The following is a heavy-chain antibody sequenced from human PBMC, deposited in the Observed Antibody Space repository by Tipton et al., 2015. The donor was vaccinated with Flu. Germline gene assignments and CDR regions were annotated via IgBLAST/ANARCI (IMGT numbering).Heavy chain of an antibody. CDR3: ARGPESIVGATGGWFDP. CDR2: INHCGST. D-gene: IGHD1-26*01. CDR1: GGSFSGYY. Sequence: TLSLTCAVYGGSFSGYYWSWIRQPPGRGLEWIGEINHCGSTNYNPSLKSRVTISVDTSKNQFSLKLSSVTAADTAVYYCARGPESIVGATGGWFDPWGQETLVTVSS. J-gene: IGHJ5*02. V-gene: IGHV4-34*01.